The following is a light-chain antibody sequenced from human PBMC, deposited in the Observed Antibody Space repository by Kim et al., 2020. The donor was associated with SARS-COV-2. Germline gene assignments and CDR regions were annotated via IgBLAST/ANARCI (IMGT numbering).Light chain of an antibody. J-gene: IGKJ4*01. CDR3: QQYGSSPLT. CDR2: GAS. Sequence: SPGESSTFSCRASQSVSSSNLAWYQQKPGQAPRLRIYGASSRATGIPDRFSGSGSGTDFTLTISRLEPEDFAVYYCQQYGSSPLTFGGGTKVDIK. V-gene: IGKV3-20*01. CDR1: QSVSSSN.